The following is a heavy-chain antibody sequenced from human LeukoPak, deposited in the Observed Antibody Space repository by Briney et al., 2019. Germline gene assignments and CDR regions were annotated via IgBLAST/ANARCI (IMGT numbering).Heavy chain of an antibody. CDR3: ARGVTSSGWYFASVGY. J-gene: IGHJ4*02. Sequence: ASVKVSCKASGYTFTNFYMHWVRQAPGQGLEWMGWISAYNGNTNYAQKLQGRVTMTTDTSTSTAYMELRSLRSDDTAVYYCARGVTSSGWYFASVGYWGQGTLVTVSS. V-gene: IGHV1-18*04. CDR1: GYTFTNFY. CDR2: ISAYNGNT. D-gene: IGHD6-19*01.